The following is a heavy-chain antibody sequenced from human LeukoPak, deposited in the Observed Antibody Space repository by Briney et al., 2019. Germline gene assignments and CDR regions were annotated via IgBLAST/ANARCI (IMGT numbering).Heavy chain of an antibody. Sequence: GGSLRLSCAASGFSFSTYIMHWVRQAPGKGLEWVAVISCDGSNKYYADSVKDRFTVSRDNSKNTLYLQMNSLRAEDTAVFYCARVNSPGCCTTPTCYDYYYMDIWGKGTTVTASS. CDR2: ISCDGSNK. V-gene: IGHV3-30*01. D-gene: IGHD2-2*03. CDR3: ARVNSPGCCTTPTCYDYYYMDI. CDR1: GFSFSTYI. J-gene: IGHJ6*03.